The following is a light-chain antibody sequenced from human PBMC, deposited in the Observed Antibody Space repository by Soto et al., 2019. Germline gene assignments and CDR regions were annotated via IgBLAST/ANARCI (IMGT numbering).Light chain of an antibody. CDR2: DVT. CDR3: QSYDSSNVV. J-gene: IGLJ2*01. Sequence: QSALTQPRSVSGSPGQSVTISCTGTSSDVDDYNYVSWYQQHPDTAPKLMIYDVTKRPSGVPDRFSGSKSGNTASLTISGLKTEDEADYYCQSYDSSNVVFGGGTKLTVL. CDR1: SSDVDDYNY. V-gene: IGLV2-11*01.